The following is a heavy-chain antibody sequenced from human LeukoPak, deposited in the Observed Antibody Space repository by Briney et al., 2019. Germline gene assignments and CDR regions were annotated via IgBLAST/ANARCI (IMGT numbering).Heavy chain of an antibody. D-gene: IGHD5-18*01. CDR2: IYSGGST. V-gene: IGHV3-66*01. CDR1: GLTVSSNY. Sequence: PRLSLRLSCAASGLTVSSNYMSWVRQAPGKGLEWVSVIYSGGSTYYPDSVKGRFTISRDNSKNTLYLQMNSLRAEDTGVYYCARDRGYSYGPDVYYCYYGMDVWGQGTTVTVSS. J-gene: IGHJ6*02. CDR3: ARDRGYSYGPDVYYCYYGMDV.